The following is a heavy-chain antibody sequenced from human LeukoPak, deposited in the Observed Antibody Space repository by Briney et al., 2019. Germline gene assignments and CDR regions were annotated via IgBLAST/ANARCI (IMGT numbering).Heavy chain of an antibody. CDR2: ISSSGDYI. D-gene: IGHD6-19*01. V-gene: IGHV3-21*01. CDR1: GFTFSRKS. CDR3: ARAPEEWLQNPLDY. J-gene: IGHJ4*02. Sequence: GGSLRLSCAASGFTFSRKSMSWVRQAPGKGLEWVSSISSSGDYIYYSDSLRGRFTISRDNAKNSLYLQMNRLRAEDTAVYYCARAPEEWLQNPLDYWGQGILVTVSS.